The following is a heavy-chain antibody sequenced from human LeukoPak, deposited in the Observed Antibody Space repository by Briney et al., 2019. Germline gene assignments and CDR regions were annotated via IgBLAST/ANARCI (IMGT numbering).Heavy chain of an antibody. CDR2: ISDRGSRT. D-gene: IGHD3-10*01. CDR1: GITLSNYG. Sequence: SGGSLRLSCAVSGITLSNYGMSWVRQAPGKGLEWVAGISDRGSRTNYADSVKGRFTISTDHPKNTLYLQMNSLRAEDTAVYFCAKRGVIRVILVRFHKEAYYFDSWGQGALVTVSS. V-gene: IGHV3-23*01. J-gene: IGHJ4*02. CDR3: AKRGVIRVILVRFHKEAYYFDS.